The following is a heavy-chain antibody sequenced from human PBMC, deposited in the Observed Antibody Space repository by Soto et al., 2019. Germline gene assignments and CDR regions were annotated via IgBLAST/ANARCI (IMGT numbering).Heavy chain of an antibody. D-gene: IGHD3-9*01. CDR1: GGSISSYY. CDR3: ARGGPILTGYYRGSGY. Sequence: PSETLSLTCTVSGGSISSYYWSWIRQPPGKGLEWIGYIYYSGSTNYNPSLKSRVTISGDTSKNQFSLKLSSVTAADTAVYYCARGGPILTGYYRGSGYWGQGTLVTVSS. CDR2: IYYSGST. J-gene: IGHJ4*02. V-gene: IGHV4-59*12.